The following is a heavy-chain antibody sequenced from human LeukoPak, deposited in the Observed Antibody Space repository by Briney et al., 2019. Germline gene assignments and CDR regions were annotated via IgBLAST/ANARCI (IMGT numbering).Heavy chain of an antibody. Sequence: GGSLRLSCAASGFTFSTYAMSWVRQAPGKGLEWVSVIYSGGSTYYADSVKGRFTISRDNSKNTLYLQMNSLRAEDTAVYYCARDLTMVRGVLGVDYWGQGTLVTVSS. V-gene: IGHV3-66*01. CDR1: GFTFSTYA. CDR2: IYSGGST. J-gene: IGHJ4*02. D-gene: IGHD3-10*01. CDR3: ARDLTMVRGVLGVDY.